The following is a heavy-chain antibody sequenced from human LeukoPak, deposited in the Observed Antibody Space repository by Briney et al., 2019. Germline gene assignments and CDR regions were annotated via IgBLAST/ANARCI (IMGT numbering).Heavy chain of an antibody. Sequence: EASVKVSCKASGYTFTSYDINWVRQATGQGLEWMGWMNPNSGNTGYAQKFQGRVTMTRNTSISTAYMELSSLRSEDTAVYYCARTPGAAGRKNWFDPWGQGTLVTVSS. D-gene: IGHD6-13*01. CDR3: ARTPGAAGRKNWFDP. CDR1: GYTFTSYD. J-gene: IGHJ5*02. V-gene: IGHV1-8*01. CDR2: MNPNSGNT.